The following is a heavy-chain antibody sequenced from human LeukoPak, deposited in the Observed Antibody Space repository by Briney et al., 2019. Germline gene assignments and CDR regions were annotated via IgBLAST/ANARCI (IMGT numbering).Heavy chain of an antibody. V-gene: IGHV3-48*01. CDR2: IGTSSTTI. Sequence: GGSLRLSCAASGFTFSSYTMNWVRQPPGRGLEWVSNIGTSSTTIYYADSVKGRFTISRDNAKNSLYLQMNSLRANDTAVYYCARFAAGGSYYYYMDVWGKGTTVTVSS. CDR1: GFTFSSYT. J-gene: IGHJ6*03. CDR3: ARFAAGGSYYYYMDV. D-gene: IGHD6-25*01.